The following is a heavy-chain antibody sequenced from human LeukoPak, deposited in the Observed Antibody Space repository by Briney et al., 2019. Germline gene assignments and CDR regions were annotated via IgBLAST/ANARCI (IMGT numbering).Heavy chain of an antibody. CDR1: GFTFSSYS. Sequence: GGSLRLSCAASGFTFSSYSMNWVRQAPGKGLEWVSSISSSSSYIYYADSVKGRFTISRDNSKNTLYLQMNSLRAEDTAVYYCAKSRSTMIVVALDYWGQGTLVTVSS. CDR3: AKSRSTMIVVALDY. V-gene: IGHV3-21*04. D-gene: IGHD3-22*01. J-gene: IGHJ4*02. CDR2: ISSSSSYI.